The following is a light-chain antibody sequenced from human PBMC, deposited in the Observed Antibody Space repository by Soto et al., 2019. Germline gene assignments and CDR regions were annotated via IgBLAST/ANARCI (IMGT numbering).Light chain of an antibody. J-gene: IGKJ2*01. V-gene: IGKV4-1*01. CDR1: QSVLYSSNNKNY. CDR3: QKFFTSPGT. CDR2: WAS. Sequence: DIVMTQSPDSLAVSLGERATINCKSSQSVLYSSNNKNYLAWYQQKPGQPPRKLISWASTRESGVPDRFSGSGFGADFIPPTGSRRAEDLAVFYVQKFFTSPGTFGQGTK.